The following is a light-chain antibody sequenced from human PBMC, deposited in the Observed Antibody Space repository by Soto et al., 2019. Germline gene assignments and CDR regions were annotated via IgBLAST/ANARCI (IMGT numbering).Light chain of an antibody. CDR3: SSYTSSSTTYV. V-gene: IGLV2-14*03. J-gene: IGLJ1*01. Sequence: QSALTQPASVSGSPGQSITISCTGTSSDVGGYNYVSWYQQHPGKAPKLIIYDVNTRPSGVSTRFSGSKSGNTASLTISGLQAEDESDYYCSSYTSSSTTYVFGTGTKLTVL. CDR1: SSDVGGYNY. CDR2: DVN.